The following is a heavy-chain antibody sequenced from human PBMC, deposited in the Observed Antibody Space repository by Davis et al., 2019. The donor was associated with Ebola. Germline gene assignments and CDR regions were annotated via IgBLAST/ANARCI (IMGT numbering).Heavy chain of an antibody. Sequence: PGGSLRLSCAASGFTVSSHYMSWVRQAPGKGLEWVSLLYSGDTTYYADSVKGRFTISRDNSKNTLYLQMNSLRADDTAVYYCARWASIWFGQGFDYWGQGTLVTVSS. CDR2: LYSGDTT. J-gene: IGHJ4*02. CDR3: ARWASIWFGQGFDY. CDR1: GFTVSSHY. V-gene: IGHV3-53*01. D-gene: IGHD3-10*01.